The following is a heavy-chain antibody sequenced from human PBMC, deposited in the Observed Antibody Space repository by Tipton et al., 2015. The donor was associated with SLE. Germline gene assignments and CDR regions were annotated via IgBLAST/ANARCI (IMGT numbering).Heavy chain of an antibody. CDR1: GGSISSGSYY. CDR2: IYTSGST. CDR3: ARARGPLGRDAFDI. D-gene: IGHD6-13*01. V-gene: IGHV4-61*02. J-gene: IGHJ3*02. Sequence: TLSLTCTVSGGSISSGSYYWSWIRQPAGKGLEWTGRIYTSGSTNYNPSLKSRVTISVDTSKNQFSLKLSSVTAADTAVYYCARARGPLGRDAFDIWGQGTMVTVSS.